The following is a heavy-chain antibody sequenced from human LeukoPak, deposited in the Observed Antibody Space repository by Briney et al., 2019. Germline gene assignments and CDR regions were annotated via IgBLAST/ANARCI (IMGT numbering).Heavy chain of an antibody. CDR1: GFTFSSYW. V-gene: IGHV3-7*01. D-gene: IGHD3-10*01. J-gene: IGHJ4*02. Sequence: GGSLRLSCAASGFTFSSYWMSWVRQAPGKGLEWVANIKQDGSEKYYVDSVKGRFTISRDNAKNSLYLQMNSLRAEDTAVYYCARDSGRMVRGPDYFDYWGQGTLVTVSS. CDR3: ARDSGRMVRGPDYFDY. CDR2: IKQDGSEK.